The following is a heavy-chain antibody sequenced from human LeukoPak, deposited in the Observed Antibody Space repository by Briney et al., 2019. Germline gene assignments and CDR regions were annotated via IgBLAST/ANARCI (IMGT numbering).Heavy chain of an antibody. D-gene: IGHD6-13*01. V-gene: IGHV4-59*01. CDR3: ARGVYIAAAQYGF. CDR2: IYYSWAT. J-gene: IGHJ4*02. CDR1: GGSINYYY. Sequence: SSETLSLTCTVSGGSINYYYWNWIRQPPGKGLEWIGYIYYSWATNYNPSLKSRVTISVDTSKNQFSLKLSSVTAADTAVYYCARGVYIAAAQYGFWGQGTLVTVSS.